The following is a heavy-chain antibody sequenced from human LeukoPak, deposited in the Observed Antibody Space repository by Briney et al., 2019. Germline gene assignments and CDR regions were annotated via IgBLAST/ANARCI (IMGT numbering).Heavy chain of an antibody. CDR2: IIPIFGTA. CDR3: ATRPYYYDSSGYYYEY. CDR1: GGTFSSYA. Sequence: SVKVSCKASGGTFSSYAISWVRQAPGQGLEWMGGIIPIFGTANYAQKFQGRVTITADESTSTAYMELSSLRSEDTAVYYCATRPYYYDSSGYYYEYWGQGTLVTVSS. V-gene: IGHV1-69*13. D-gene: IGHD3-22*01. J-gene: IGHJ4*02.